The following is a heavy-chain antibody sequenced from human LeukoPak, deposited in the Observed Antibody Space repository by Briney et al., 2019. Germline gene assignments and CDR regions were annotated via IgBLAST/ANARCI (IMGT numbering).Heavy chain of an antibody. CDR3: ARDLKGYSTH. Sequence: GGSLRLSCPASGFTFSGYSMNWVRQAPGKGLEWVSSITSTSSYIYQADSVKGRFTISRDNAKNSLYLQMNSLRGEDTAVYYCARDLKGYSTHWGQGTLVTVSS. CDR2: ITSTSSYI. D-gene: IGHD5-12*01. CDR1: GFTFSGYS. J-gene: IGHJ4*02. V-gene: IGHV3-21*01.